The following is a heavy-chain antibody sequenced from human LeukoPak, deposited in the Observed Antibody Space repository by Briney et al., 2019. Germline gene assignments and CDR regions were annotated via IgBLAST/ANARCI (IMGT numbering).Heavy chain of an antibody. CDR2: VSYDGSSE. D-gene: IGHD1-26*01. Sequence: PGRSLRLSCAASGFIFRSYPMHWVRQAPGKGLEWVAVVSYDGSSENYADSVNGRFTISRDNSKNTLYLQMNSLGAEDTAVFYCARDGVGTAFDLWGQGTMVTVSS. CDR1: GFIFRSYP. CDR3: ARDGVGTAFDL. J-gene: IGHJ3*01. V-gene: IGHV3-30*01.